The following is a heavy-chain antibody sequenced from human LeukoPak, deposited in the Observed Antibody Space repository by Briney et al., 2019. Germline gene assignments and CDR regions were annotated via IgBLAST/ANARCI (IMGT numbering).Heavy chain of an antibody. CDR3: AKGWAAAGTGVDY. CDR2: INPNSGGT. CDR1: VYTFTGYY. V-gene: IGHV1-2*02. Sequence: ASVKVSCKASVYTFTGYYMHWVRQAPGQGLEWMGWINPNSGGTNYEQKFQGRVTMTRDTSISTAYMELSRLRSVDTALYYCAKGWAAAGTGVDYWGQGTLVTVSS. D-gene: IGHD6-13*01. J-gene: IGHJ4*02.